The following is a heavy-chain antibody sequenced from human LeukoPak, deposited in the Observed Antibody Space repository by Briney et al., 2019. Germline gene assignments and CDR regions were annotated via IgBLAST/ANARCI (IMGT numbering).Heavy chain of an antibody. CDR3: TRKRWLHTAFDI. V-gene: IGHV3-49*04. CDR2: IRRKTYGETT. D-gene: IGHD5-24*01. Sequence: TGGSLRLSCTASGFTFGEYAMSWVRQAPGKGLEWITFIRRKTYGETTEYAASVKGRFTISRDDSKSIAYLQMNSLKTEDTAVYYCTRKRWLHTAFDIWGQGTMVTVSS. J-gene: IGHJ3*02. CDR1: GFTFGEYA.